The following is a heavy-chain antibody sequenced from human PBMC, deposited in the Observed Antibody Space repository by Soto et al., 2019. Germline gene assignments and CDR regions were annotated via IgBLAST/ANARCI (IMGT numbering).Heavy chain of an antibody. D-gene: IGHD3-10*01. CDR2: TIPMLGMS. J-gene: IGHJ4*02. V-gene: IGHV1-69*02. CDR3: ATSFGSGSRAFDY. CDR1: EDTFNSYT. Sequence: QVQLVQSGAEVKKPGSSVRVSCKASEDTFNSYTINWVRQAPGQGLQWMGRTIPMLGMSNYALKFQGRVTITADKSTTTAYMEFIRLRSDDTAVYYCATSFGSGSRAFDYWGQGTQVTVSS.